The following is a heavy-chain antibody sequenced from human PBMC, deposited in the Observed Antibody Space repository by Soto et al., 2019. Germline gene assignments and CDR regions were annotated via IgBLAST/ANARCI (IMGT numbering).Heavy chain of an antibody. J-gene: IGHJ4*02. Sequence: PGGSLRLSCAASGFTFSSYGMHWVRQAPGKGLEWPSTISDNGINTYYAASVKGRFTISRDNSKNTLYLQMNSLRAEDTAVYYCAKAGYSSGWYIYWGQGTLVTVSS. D-gene: IGHD6-19*01. V-gene: IGHV3-23*01. CDR2: ISDNGINT. CDR1: GFTFSSYG. CDR3: AKAGYSSGWYIY.